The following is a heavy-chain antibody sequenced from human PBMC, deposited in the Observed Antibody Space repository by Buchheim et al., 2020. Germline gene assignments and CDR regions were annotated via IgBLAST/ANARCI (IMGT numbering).Heavy chain of an antibody. Sequence: EVQLVESGGGLVKPGGSLRLSCAASGFTFSSYCMNWVRQAPGKGLEWVSSISSSSSYIYYADSVKGRFTISRDNAKNSLYLQINSLRAEDTAVYYCARDLLGDFYWFDPWGQGTL. CDR1: GFTFSSYC. CDR2: ISSSSSYI. J-gene: IGHJ5*02. CDR3: ARDLLGDFYWFDP. D-gene: IGHD3-10*01. V-gene: IGHV3-21*01.